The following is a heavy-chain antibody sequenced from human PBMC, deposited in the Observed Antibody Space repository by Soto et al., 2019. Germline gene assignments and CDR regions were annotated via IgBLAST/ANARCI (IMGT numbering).Heavy chain of an antibody. CDR3: ARDRIDGYNYTRY. CDR1: GFTFRDYY. J-gene: IGHJ4*02. V-gene: IGHV3-11*01. D-gene: IGHD5-12*01. CDR2: ISSIGSPI. Sequence: GGALRLLYSASGFTFRDYYMSLMRQAPGKGMEWVSYISSIGSPIYYADSVKVRFTISRDNAKHSLYLQMNSQRAEDTAVYYCARDRIDGYNYTRYWGQGTLVTVSS.